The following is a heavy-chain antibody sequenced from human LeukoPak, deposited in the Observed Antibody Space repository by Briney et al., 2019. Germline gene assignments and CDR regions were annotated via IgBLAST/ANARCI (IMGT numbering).Heavy chain of an antibody. CDR2: IYYSGGT. V-gene: IGHV4-59*01. CDR1: GGPINNYY. CDR3: ARDSSSSSAYNWFDP. D-gene: IGHD6-13*01. J-gene: IGHJ5*02. Sequence: SETLSLTCTVSGGPINNYYLNWIRQPPGKGLEWIGYIYYSGGTNYNPSLKSRVTISVDTSKNQFSLKLSSVTAADTAVYYCARDSSSSSAYNWFDPWGQGTLVTVSS.